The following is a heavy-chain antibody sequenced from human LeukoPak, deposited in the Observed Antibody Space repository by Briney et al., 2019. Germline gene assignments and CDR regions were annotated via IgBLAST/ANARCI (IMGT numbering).Heavy chain of an antibody. CDR2: IIPIFGTA. V-gene: IGHV1-69*05. J-gene: IGHJ4*02. CDR3: ARDNSMVRGVIITSPFDY. CDR1: GGAFSSYA. Sequence: SVKVSCKASGGAFSSYAISWVRQAPGQGLEWMGRIIPIFGTANYAQKFQGRVTITTDESTSTAYMELSSLRSEDTAVYYCARDNSMVRGVIITSPFDYWGQGTLVTVSS. D-gene: IGHD3-10*01.